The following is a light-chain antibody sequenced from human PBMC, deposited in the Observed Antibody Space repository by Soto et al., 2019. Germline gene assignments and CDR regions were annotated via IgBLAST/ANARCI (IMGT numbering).Light chain of an antibody. CDR1: TGAVTSDYY. CDR3: VLLYGGAWV. Sequence: QTVVTQEPSLTVSPGGTITLTCALTTGAVTSDYYPNWFQRKPGQALRTLIYRTSNKHSWTPARFSGSLLGGKAALTLSGVQPEDEADYYCVLLYGGAWVFGGGTKLTVL. J-gene: IGLJ3*02. CDR2: RTS. V-gene: IGLV7-43*01.